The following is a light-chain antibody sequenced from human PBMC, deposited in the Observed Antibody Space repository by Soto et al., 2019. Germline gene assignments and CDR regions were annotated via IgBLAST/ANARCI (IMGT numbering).Light chain of an antibody. CDR1: PYINTR. J-gene: IGKJ1*01. CDR3: DQRQSWPRT. V-gene: IGKV3-11*01. Sequence: IALTQSPAALSSFPGDRVTLSCRASPYINTRLAWYQHRPGQSPRLLIYQTSIRATRIPARFSASRSGTNFTLTISDVQPEDFALDYCDQRQSWPRTFCQGTKVDIK. CDR2: QTS.